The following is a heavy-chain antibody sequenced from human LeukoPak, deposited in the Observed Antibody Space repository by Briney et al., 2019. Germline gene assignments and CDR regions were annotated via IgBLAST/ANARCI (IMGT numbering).Heavy chain of an antibody. D-gene: IGHD6-19*01. CDR2: MNPNSGNT. V-gene: IGHV1-8*01. Sequence: ASVKVSRKASGYTFTSYDINWVRQATGQGLEWMGWMNPNSGNTGYAQKFQGRVTMTRNTSISTAYMELSSLRSEDTAVYYCARNTAVAGTGFDYWGQGTLVTVSS. CDR1: GYTFTSYD. J-gene: IGHJ4*02. CDR3: ARNTAVAGTGFDY.